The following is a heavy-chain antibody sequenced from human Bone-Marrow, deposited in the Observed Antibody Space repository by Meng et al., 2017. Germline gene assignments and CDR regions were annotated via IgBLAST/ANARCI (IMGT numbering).Heavy chain of an antibody. V-gene: IGHV1-2*02. Sequence: ASVKVSCKASGYTFTSYGISWVRQAPGQGLEWMGWINPNSGGTNYAQKFQGRVTMTRDTSISTAYMELSRLRSDDTAVYYCARSRSGSYYHYFDYWGQGTQVTVSS. J-gene: IGHJ4*02. CDR1: GYTFTSYG. D-gene: IGHD3-10*01. CDR3: ARSRSGSYYHYFDY. CDR2: INPNSGGT.